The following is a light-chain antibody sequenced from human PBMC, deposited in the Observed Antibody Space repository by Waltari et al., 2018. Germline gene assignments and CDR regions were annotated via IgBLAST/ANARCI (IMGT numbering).Light chain of an antibody. Sequence: EIVLTQSPGPLALSPGERATLSCRASQSVGRALDCSQQKPGQAPRLLIYDASSRATGISDKFSGSGSGTDFSLTISRVEPEDFAVYFCQMYVRLPVTFGQGTKVEVK. J-gene: IGKJ1*01. CDR2: DAS. V-gene: IGKV3-20*01. CDR1: QSVGRA. CDR3: QMYVRLPVT.